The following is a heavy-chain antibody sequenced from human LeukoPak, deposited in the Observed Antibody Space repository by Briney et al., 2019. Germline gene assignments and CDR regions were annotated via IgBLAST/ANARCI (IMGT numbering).Heavy chain of an antibody. D-gene: IGHD3-10*01. V-gene: IGHV3-30*18. CDR1: GFTFSSYG. CDR3: AKDLYYYGSGSWNAFDI. Sequence: PGGSLRLSCAASGFTFSSYGMHWVRQAPGKGLEWVAVISYDGSNKYYVDSVKGRFTISRDNSKNTLYLQMNSLRAEDTAVYYCAKDLYYYGSGSWNAFDIWGQGTMVTVSS. J-gene: IGHJ3*02. CDR2: ISYDGSNK.